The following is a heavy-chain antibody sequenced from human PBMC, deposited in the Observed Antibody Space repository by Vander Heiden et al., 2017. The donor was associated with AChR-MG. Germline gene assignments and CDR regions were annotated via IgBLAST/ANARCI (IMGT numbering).Heavy chain of an antibody. J-gene: IGHJ5*02. Sequence: QVQLQESGPGLVKPSETLSLTCTVSGGSISSYYWSWIRQPPGKGLEWIGYIYYSGSTNYNPSLKSRVTISVDTSKNQFSLKLSSVTAADTAVYYCARDVSGSHGANWFDPWGQGTLVTVSS. CDR2: IYYSGST. CDR3: ARDVSGSHGANWFDP. CDR1: GGSISSYY. V-gene: IGHV4-59*01. D-gene: IGHD1-26*01.